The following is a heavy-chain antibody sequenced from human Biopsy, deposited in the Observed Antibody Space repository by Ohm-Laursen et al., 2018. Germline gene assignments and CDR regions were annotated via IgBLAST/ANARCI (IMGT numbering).Heavy chain of an antibody. Sequence: SVKVSCKASGYTFTNYGITWVRQAPGQGLEWMGGIIGIFRTAHYAQKFQGRVTITADEFMSTAYMELSSLRSEDTAVYYCARGGGYNWNNGWFDPWGQGTLVTVSS. CDR3: ARGGGYNWNNGWFDP. D-gene: IGHD1/OR15-1a*01. CDR2: IIGIFRTA. CDR1: GYTFTNYG. V-gene: IGHV1-69*13. J-gene: IGHJ5*02.